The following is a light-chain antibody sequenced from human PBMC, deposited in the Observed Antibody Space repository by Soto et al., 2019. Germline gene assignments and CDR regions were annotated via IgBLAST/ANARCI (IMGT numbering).Light chain of an antibody. Sequence: EIVLTQSPGTLSLSPGERATLSCRASQSVSSSFLAWFQQKPGQAPRLLIYGASSRATGIPDRFSGSGSGTDFPLTISRLEPEDLSVYYCQQYGSSRTWTFGQGTKVEIK. CDR3: QQYGSSRTWT. CDR2: GAS. V-gene: IGKV3-20*01. CDR1: QSVSSSF. J-gene: IGKJ1*01.